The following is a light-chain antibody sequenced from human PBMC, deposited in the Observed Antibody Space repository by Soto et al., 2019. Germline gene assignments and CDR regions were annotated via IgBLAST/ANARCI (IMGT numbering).Light chain of an antibody. CDR1: SGSVSTSYY. V-gene: IGLV8-61*01. CDR3: VLYMGSGIWV. CDR2: NTN. Sequence: QTVVTQEPSFSVSPGRTVTLTCGLSSGSVSTSYYPSWYQQTPGQAPRTLIYNTNTRSSGVPDRFSGSILGNKAALTITGAQPDDESDYYCVLYMGSGIWVFGGGIKVTVL. J-gene: IGLJ3*02.